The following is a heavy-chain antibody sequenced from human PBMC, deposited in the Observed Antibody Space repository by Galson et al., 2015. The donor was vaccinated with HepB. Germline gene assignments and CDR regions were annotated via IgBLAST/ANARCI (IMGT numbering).Heavy chain of an antibody. J-gene: IGHJ3*02. CDR2: ISSSGSSI. Sequence: SLRLSCAASAFIFSTYSMNWVRQAPGKGLEWVSYISSSGSSIYYADSVKGRFTISRDNAKNSLYLQMNSLRAEDTAVYYCARESRGDFWSGTQDAFDIWGQGTMVTVSS. D-gene: IGHD3-3*01. V-gene: IGHV3-48*04. CDR3: ARESRGDFWSGTQDAFDI. CDR1: AFIFSTYS.